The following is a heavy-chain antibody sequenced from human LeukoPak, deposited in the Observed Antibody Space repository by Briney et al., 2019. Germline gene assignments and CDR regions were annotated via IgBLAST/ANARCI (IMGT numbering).Heavy chain of an antibody. D-gene: IGHD2-2*02. J-gene: IGHJ4*02. V-gene: IGHV3-7*01. CDR3: ARAGYCSSTSCYTFDY. CDR1: GFTFSSYW. Sequence: GGSLRLSCAASGFTFSSYWMSWVRQAPGKGLEWVANIKQDRSEKYYVDSVKGRFTISRDNAKNSLYLQMNSLRAEDTAVYYCARAGYCSSTSCYTFDYWGQGTLVTVSS. CDR2: IKQDRSEK.